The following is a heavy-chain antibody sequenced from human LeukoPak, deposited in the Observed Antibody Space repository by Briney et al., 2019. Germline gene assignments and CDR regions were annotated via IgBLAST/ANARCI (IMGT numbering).Heavy chain of an antibody. CDR1: GITFSHRW. J-gene: IGHJ4*02. CDR3: TTGPSYGYEW. Sequence: GGSLRLSCAASGITFSHRWMHWVRQATGKGLVWVSLIKNDGRTTIYADSVKGRFTISRDNGKSTLYLQMNSLRAEDTGIYYCTTGPSYGYEWWGQGTVVTVSS. V-gene: IGHV3-74*01. CDR2: IKNDGRTT. D-gene: IGHD3-16*01.